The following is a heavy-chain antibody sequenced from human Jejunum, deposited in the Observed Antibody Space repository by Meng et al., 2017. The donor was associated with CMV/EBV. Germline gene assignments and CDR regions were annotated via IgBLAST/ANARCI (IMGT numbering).Heavy chain of an antibody. D-gene: IGHD2-2*01. Sequence: EFSFSSYNMNWVRQAPGKGLEWVASISSTSSYIYYADSLKGRFTVSRDNAKNSLYLQMNSLRAEDTAVYYCANQMPWNYYYGMDLWGQGTTVTVSS. J-gene: IGHJ6*02. CDR3: ANQMPWNYYYGMDL. CDR2: ISSTSSYI. CDR1: EFSFSSYN. V-gene: IGHV3-21*01.